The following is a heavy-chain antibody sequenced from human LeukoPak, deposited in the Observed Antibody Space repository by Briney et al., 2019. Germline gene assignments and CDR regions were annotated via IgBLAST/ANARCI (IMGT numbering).Heavy chain of an antibody. D-gene: IGHD3-10*01. CDR1: GGFISSYY. V-gene: IGHV4-59*01. CDR3: ARDHRNPVFGAFDI. CDR2: IYYSGST. J-gene: IGHJ3*02. Sequence: SETLSLTCTVSGGFISSYYWSWIRQPPGKGLEWIGYIYYSGSTNYNPSLKSRVTISVDTSKNQFSLKLSSVTAADTAVYYCARDHRNPVFGAFDIWGQGTMVTVSS.